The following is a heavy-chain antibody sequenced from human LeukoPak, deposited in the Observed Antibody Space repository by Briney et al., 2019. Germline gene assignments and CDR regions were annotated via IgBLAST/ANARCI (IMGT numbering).Heavy chain of an antibody. J-gene: IGHJ4*02. CDR3: AKPDGLVEGY. CDR2: ISGGGGST. Sequence: GGSLRLSCAASGFTFSNYAMSWVRQAPGKGLEWVSAISGGGGSTYYADSVKGRFTISRDNSKNTLYLQMNSLRAEDTAVYYCAKPDGLVEGYWGQGTLVTVSS. CDR1: GFTFSNYA. D-gene: IGHD3/OR15-3a*01. V-gene: IGHV3-23*01.